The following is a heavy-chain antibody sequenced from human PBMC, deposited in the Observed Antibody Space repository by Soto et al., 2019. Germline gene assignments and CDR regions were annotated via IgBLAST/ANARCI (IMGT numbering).Heavy chain of an antibody. CDR1: GSTFSSYA. J-gene: IGHJ6*02. CDR3: ARVVMTTGPASYYYGMDV. CDR2: IIPVIGTA. Sequence: QVQLVQSGAEVKTPGSSVTVSCKASGSTFSSYAISWLRRAPGEGLEWMGRIIPVIGTANYAQKFQGRVTITTDEATSTAYMDMTSLGSDDTAVYYCARVVMTTGPASYYYGMDVGGHGTTVAFSS. D-gene: IGHD6-6*01. V-gene: IGHV1-69*18.